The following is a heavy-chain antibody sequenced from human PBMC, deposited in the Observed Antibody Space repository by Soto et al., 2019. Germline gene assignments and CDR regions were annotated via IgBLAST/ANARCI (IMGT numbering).Heavy chain of an antibody. CDR3: ARRPGVSWYKGGSDFDY. Sequence: QITLKESGPTLVKPTQTLTLTCTFSGFSLTTSGVAVGWIRQPPGKALEWLALIYWNEDKRYSPSLKSRLTITKDTTKNQVVLTVTNMDPVDTATYYCARRPGVSWYKGGSDFDYWGQGTLVTVSS. D-gene: IGHD6-13*01. CDR2: IYWNEDK. J-gene: IGHJ4*02. V-gene: IGHV2-5*01. CDR1: GFSLTTSGVA.